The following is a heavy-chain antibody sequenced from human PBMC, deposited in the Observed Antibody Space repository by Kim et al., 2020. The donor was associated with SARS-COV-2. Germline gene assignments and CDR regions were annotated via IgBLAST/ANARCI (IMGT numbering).Heavy chain of an antibody. CDR1: GLNFGDYA. Sequence: GGSLRLSCTTSGLNFGDYAMSWFRQAPGKGLEWVAFIRSKRYGETTEYAASVKGRFTISRADSKRIAYLQMNGLKTEDTAVYYCTSGPYYYDSAAYYHDYWGQGTLVTVSS. CDR3: TSGPYYYDSAAYYHDY. CDR2: IRSKRYGETT. D-gene: IGHD3-22*01. V-gene: IGHV3-49*03. J-gene: IGHJ4*02.